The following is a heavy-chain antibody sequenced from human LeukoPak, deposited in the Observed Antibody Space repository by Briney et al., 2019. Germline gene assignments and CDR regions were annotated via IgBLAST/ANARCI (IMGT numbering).Heavy chain of an antibody. CDR3: AKEGSSWYLGDAFDI. J-gene: IGHJ3*02. CDR1: GCTFSSYA. V-gene: IGHV3-23*01. CDR2: ISGSGGRT. D-gene: IGHD6-13*01. Sequence: GGSLRLSCAASGCTFSSYAMSWVRQAPGKGLEWVSDISGSGGRTYYADSVKGRFTISRDNSKNTLYLQMNSLRAEDTAVYYCAKEGSSWYLGDAFDIWGQGTMVTVSS.